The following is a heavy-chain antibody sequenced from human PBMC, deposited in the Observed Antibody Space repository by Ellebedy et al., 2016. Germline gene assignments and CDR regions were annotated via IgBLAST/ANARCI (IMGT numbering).Heavy chain of an antibody. Sequence: SETLSLXCTVSGGSISSYYWSWIRQPPGKGLEWIGYIYYSGSTNYNPSLKSRVTISVDTSKNQFSLKLSSVTAADTAVYYCARYYGSGSYYSGWFDPWGQGTLFTVSS. V-gene: IGHV4-59*01. CDR3: ARYYGSGSYYSGWFDP. CDR2: IYYSGST. CDR1: GGSISSYY. D-gene: IGHD3-10*01. J-gene: IGHJ5*02.